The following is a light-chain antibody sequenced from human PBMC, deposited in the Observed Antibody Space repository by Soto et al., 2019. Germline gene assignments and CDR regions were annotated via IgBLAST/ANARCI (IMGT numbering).Light chain of an antibody. CDR1: QSVSSNY. J-gene: IGKJ2*01. V-gene: IGKV3-20*01. CDR2: GAS. Sequence: EIVLTQPPGTLSLSPGERATLSCRASQSVSSNYLAWYQQKPGQAPRLLIYGASTRASDIPDRFSGSGSGTDFTLTISRLEPEDFAVYYCQQYGSSPPYTFGQGTKLEIK. CDR3: QQYGSSPPYT.